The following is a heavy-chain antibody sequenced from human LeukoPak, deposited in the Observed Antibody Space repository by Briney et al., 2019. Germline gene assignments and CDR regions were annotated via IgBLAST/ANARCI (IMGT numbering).Heavy chain of an antibody. CDR1: GGSISSHY. Sequence: PSETLSLTCTVSGGSISSHYWSWIRQPPGKGLEWIGYVYYGGSTNYNPSLKSRVTISVDTSKNQFSLKLSSVTAADTAVYYCARHSPDYGSGTYFDYWGQGTLVTVSS. V-gene: IGHV4-59*08. CDR2: VYYGGST. J-gene: IGHJ4*02. CDR3: ARHSPDYGSGTYFDY. D-gene: IGHD3-10*01.